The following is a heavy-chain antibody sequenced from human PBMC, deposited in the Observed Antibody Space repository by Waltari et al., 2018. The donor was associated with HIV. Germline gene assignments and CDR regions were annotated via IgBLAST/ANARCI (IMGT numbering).Heavy chain of an antibody. CDR2: MNPNSGNT. Sequence: QVQLVQSGAEVKKPGASVKVSCKASGYTFTSYDINWVRQATGQGLEWMGWMNPNSGNTGDAQKCQGRGTMTRNTSISTAYMELSSLRSEDTAVYYCARGHYDYVWGAGGWFDPWGQGTLVTVSS. D-gene: IGHD3-16*01. J-gene: IGHJ5*02. CDR1: GYTFTSYD. V-gene: IGHV1-8*01. CDR3: ARGHYDYVWGAGGWFDP.